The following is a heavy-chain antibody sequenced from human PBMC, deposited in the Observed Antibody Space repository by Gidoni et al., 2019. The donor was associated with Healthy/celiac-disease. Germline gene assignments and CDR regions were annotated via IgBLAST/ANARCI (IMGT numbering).Heavy chain of an antibody. Sequence: QVQLQASGPGLVKPSQTLSLTCTVSGGSISSGSYSWSWIRQPAGKGLELIGRIYTSGSTNYNPSLKSRVTISVDTSKNQFSLKLSSVTAADTAVYYCARGYYYDSSAPGSYYYYGMDVWGQGTTVTVSS. V-gene: IGHV4-61*02. CDR2: IYTSGST. CDR3: ARGYYYDSSAPGSYYYYGMDV. CDR1: GGSISSGSYS. D-gene: IGHD3-22*01. J-gene: IGHJ6*02.